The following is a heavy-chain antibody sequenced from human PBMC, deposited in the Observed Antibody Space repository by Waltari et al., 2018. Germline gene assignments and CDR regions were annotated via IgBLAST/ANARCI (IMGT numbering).Heavy chain of an antibody. CDR1: GGTFSSYA. Sequence: QVQLVQSGAEVKKPGSSVKVSCKASGGTFSSYAISWVRQAPGQGLEWMGRIIPSVGTANYAQKFQGRVTITADKSTSTAYMELSSLRSEDTAVYYCARSEAGIAAADYWGQGTLVTVSS. J-gene: IGHJ4*02. D-gene: IGHD6-13*01. CDR2: IIPSVGTA. CDR3: ARSEAGIAAADY. V-gene: IGHV1-69*08.